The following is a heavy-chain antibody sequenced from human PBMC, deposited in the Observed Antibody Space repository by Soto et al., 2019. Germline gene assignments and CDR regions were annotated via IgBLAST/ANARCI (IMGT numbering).Heavy chain of an antibody. CDR3: ARNGDSRLYYGMDV. Sequence: QVQLQESGPGLVEPSETLSLTCTVSGDSVNSGSYYWSWIRQPPGKGLEWIGYLYNRGSTKYNPSHKSRVTISEETSKNQFSLKVRSVTAADTAVYYCARNGDSRLYYGMDVWGQGTTVTVSS. V-gene: IGHV4-61*01. D-gene: IGHD4-17*01. J-gene: IGHJ6*02. CDR2: LYNRGST. CDR1: GDSVNSGSYY.